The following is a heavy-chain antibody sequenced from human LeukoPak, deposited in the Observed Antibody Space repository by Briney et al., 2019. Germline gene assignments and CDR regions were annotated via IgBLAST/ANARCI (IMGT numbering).Heavy chain of an antibody. CDR1: GFTFNSYS. CDR3: ARARYCSSTSCANPHDAFDI. Sequence: KPGGSLRLSCTASGFTFNSYSMTWVRQAPGKGLEWISYISSSSSIIHYADSVKGRFTISRDNAKNSLYLQMNSLRAEDTAVYYCARARYCSSTSCANPHDAFDIWGQGTMVTVSS. V-gene: IGHV3-21*05. CDR2: ISSSSSII. D-gene: IGHD2-2*01. J-gene: IGHJ3*02.